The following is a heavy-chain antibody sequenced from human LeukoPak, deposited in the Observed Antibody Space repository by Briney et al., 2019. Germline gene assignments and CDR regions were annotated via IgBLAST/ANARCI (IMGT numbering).Heavy chain of an antibody. Sequence: GGSLRLSCAASGFTFSRYAMSWVRQAPGKGLEWVSLISGSGGSTKYADSVKGRFTISRDNSKNTLYLQMNSLRAEDTAVYYCAKDQYDSSGPFDNWGQGTLVTVSS. CDR2: ISGSGGST. V-gene: IGHV3-23*01. D-gene: IGHD3-22*01. CDR3: AKDQYDSSGPFDN. CDR1: GFTFSRYA. J-gene: IGHJ4*02.